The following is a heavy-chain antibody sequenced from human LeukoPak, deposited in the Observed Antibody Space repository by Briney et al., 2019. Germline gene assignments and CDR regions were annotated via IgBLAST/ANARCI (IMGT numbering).Heavy chain of an antibody. D-gene: IGHD5-12*01. J-gene: IGHJ3*02. CDR1: GFTFSSYW. CDR3: ARDSGYDAFDI. CDR2: INQDGSEK. V-gene: IGHV3-7*01. Sequence: PGGSLRLSCAASGFTFSSYWMSWVRQAPGKGLEWVAHINQDGSEKYYVDSVKGRFTISRDNAKNSLYLQMNSLRAEDTAVYYCARDSGYDAFDIWGQGTMVTVSS.